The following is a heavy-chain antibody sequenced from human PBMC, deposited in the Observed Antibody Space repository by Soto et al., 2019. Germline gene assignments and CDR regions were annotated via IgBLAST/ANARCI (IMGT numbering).Heavy chain of an antibody. Sequence: QLQLQESGPGLVKPSETLSLTCTVSGGSISSSSYYWGWIRQPPGKGQEWIGSVYYSGSTYYNPSPKRRITTSVDTAKTHCSLRRSSVTPADTAVYYRARHTRASSISDHWGQGTLGTVSS. J-gene: IGHJ4*02. CDR3: ARHTRASSISDH. CDR2: VYYSGST. V-gene: IGHV4-39*01. D-gene: IGHD2-15*01. CDR1: GGSISSSSYY.